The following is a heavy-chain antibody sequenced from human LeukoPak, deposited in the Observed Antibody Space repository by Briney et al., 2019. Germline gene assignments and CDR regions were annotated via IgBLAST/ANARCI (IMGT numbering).Heavy chain of an antibody. CDR2: IYATGST. Sequence: PSETLSPTCDVSGDFIRSYWWGWVRQPAGKGLEWIGRIYATGSTKFNPSPKSRLTMATETSTNQLSLKLSLKLTSVTAADTAVYFCARQGYTASYYFLDFWSQGTLVTLSP. CDR3: ARQGYTASYYFLDF. J-gene: IGHJ4*02. CDR1: GDFIRSYW. D-gene: IGHD1-26*01. V-gene: IGHV4-4*07.